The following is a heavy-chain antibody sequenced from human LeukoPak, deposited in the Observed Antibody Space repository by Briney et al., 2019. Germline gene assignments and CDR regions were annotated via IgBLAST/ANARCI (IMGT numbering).Heavy chain of an antibody. J-gene: IGHJ4*02. CDR1: GYTFTSYD. V-gene: IGHV1-8*03. Sequence: GASVKVSCKASGYTFTSYDINWVRQATGQGLEWMGWMNPNSGNTGYAQKFQGRVTITRNTSISTAYMELSSLRSEDTAVYYCARGVRIAAAGTRMYYFDYWGQGTLVTVSS. D-gene: IGHD6-13*01. CDR2: MNPNSGNT. CDR3: ARGVRIAAAGTRMYYFDY.